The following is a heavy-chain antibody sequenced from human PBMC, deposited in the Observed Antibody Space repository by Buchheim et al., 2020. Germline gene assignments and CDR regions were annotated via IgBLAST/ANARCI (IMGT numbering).Heavy chain of an antibody. CDR1: GFTFSSYS. D-gene: IGHD3-22*01. CDR2: ISSSSSYI. Sequence: EVQLVESGGGLVKPGGSLRLSCAASGFTFSSYSMNWVRQAPGKGLEWVSSISSSSSYIYYADSMKGRFTISRDNAKNSLYLQMNSLRAEDTAVYYCARVYDSSGYGFDPWGQGTL. J-gene: IGHJ5*02. V-gene: IGHV3-21*01. CDR3: ARVYDSSGYGFDP.